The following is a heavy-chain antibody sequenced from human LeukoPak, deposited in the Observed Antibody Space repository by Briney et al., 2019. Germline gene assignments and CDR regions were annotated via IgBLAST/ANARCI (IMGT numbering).Heavy chain of an antibody. D-gene: IGHD2-21*01. CDR3: AQHAPPRNRLWDHFDS. CDR1: GFTFNIYG. V-gene: IGHV3-23*01. CDR2: VGGGDDI. Sequence: PGGSLRLSCVASGFTFNIYGMSWVRQAPGKGLECVSSVGGGDDIHYADSVKARFTGYRDDAKNTCYLQMNSLRVEDTALYFCAQHAPPRNRLWDHFDSWGQGTLVSVSS. J-gene: IGHJ4*02.